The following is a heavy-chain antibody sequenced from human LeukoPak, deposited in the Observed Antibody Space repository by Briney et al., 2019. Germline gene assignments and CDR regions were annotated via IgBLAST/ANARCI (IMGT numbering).Heavy chain of an antibody. CDR2: IYSGDST. D-gene: IGHD2-21*02. V-gene: IGHV3-53*01. Sequence: GGSLRLSRAASGFSVSSNYMSWVRQAPGKGLEWVSVIYSGDSTYYTDSVKGRFTISRDNSKNTLYLQVNSLRAEDTAVYYCARCGIFGGHCYYFHSWGQGTLVTVSS. CDR1: GFSVSSNY. CDR3: ARCGIFGGHCYYFHS. J-gene: IGHJ4*02.